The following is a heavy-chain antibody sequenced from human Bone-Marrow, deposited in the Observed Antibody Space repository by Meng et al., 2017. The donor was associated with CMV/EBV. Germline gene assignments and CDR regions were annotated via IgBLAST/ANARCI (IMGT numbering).Heavy chain of an antibody. Sequence: GESLKISCAASGFTFSSYAMHWVRQAPGKGLEWVAVISYDGSNKYYADSVKGRFTISRDNAKNSLYLQMNSLRAEDTAVYYCEAGATTGDYWGQGTLVTVSS. J-gene: IGHJ4*02. V-gene: IGHV3-30-3*01. D-gene: IGHD1-26*01. CDR3: EAGATTGDY. CDR2: ISYDGSNK. CDR1: GFTFSSYA.